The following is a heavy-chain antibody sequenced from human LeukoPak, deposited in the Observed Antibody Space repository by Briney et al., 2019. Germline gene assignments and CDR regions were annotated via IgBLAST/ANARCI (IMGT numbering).Heavy chain of an antibody. V-gene: IGHV4-30-4*08. J-gene: IGHJ3*02. CDR3: ARGNSRITIFGVVIIEDAFDI. Sequence: SQTLSLTCTVSGGSISSGGYYWSWIRQHPGKGLEWIGYIYYSGSTYYNPSLKSRVTISVDTSKNQFSLKLSSVTAADTAVYYCARGNSRITIFGVVIIEDAFDIWGQGTMVTVSS. D-gene: IGHD3-3*01. CDR2: IYYSGST. CDR1: GGSISSGGYY.